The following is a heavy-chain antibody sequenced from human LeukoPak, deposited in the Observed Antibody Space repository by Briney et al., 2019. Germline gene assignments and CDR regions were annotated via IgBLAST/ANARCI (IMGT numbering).Heavy chain of an antibody. V-gene: IGHV3-21*01. D-gene: IGHD5-18*01. Sequence: GGSLRLSCAASGFTFSSYSMNWVRQAPGKGLEWVSSISSSSSYIYYTDSVKGRFTISRDNAKNSLYLQMNSLRAEDTAVYYCARGENNYGYYYFDYWGQGTLVTVSS. CDR2: ISSSSSYI. CDR3: ARGENNYGYYYFDY. CDR1: GFTFSSYS. J-gene: IGHJ4*02.